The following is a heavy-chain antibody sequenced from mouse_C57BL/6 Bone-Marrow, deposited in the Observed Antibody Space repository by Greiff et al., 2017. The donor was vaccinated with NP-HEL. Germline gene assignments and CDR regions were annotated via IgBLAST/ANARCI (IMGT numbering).Heavy chain of an antibody. CDR1: GYAFSSSW. CDR2: IYPGDGDT. D-gene: IGHD1-1*01. J-gene: IGHJ3*01. V-gene: IGHV1-82*01. Sequence: VQLQQSGPELVKPGASVKISCKASGYAFSSSWMNWVKQRPGKGLEWIGRIYPGDGDTNYNGKFKGKATLTADKSSSTAYMQLSSLTSEDSAVYFCARRGTTVVEDWFAYWGQGTLVTVSA. CDR3: ARRGTTVVEDWFAY.